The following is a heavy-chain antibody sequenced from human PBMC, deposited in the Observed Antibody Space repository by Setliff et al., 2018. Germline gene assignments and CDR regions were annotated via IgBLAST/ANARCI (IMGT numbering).Heavy chain of an antibody. CDR2: IQKSGGT. J-gene: IGHJ5*02. CDR3: ARDVFDFRTGQGGP. D-gene: IGHD3-3*01. Sequence: SETLSLTCNVSGVSISSYYWSWIRQPPGKGLESIGYIQKSGGTNYNPALKSRVTISVDKSKNQFFLKLTSMTAADTALYYCARDVFDFRTGQGGPWGQGTRVTVSS. CDR1: GVSISSYY. V-gene: IGHV4-59*12.